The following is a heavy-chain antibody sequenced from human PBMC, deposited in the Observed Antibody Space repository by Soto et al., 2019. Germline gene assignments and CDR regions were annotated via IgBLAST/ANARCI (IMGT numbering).Heavy chain of an antibody. J-gene: IGHJ4*02. CDR1: GFTFSSYA. Sequence: GGSLRLSCADSGFTFSSYAMHWVRQAPGKGLEWVAVISGGGDTTYYTPSVKGRFTISRDDFRNTLYLQMNSLRTEDTAIYYCAKLRDFVVLPAGILDYWGPGTLVTVSS. CDR2: ISGGGDTT. CDR3: AKLRDFVVLPAGILDY. V-gene: IGHV3-23*01. D-gene: IGHD2-8*01.